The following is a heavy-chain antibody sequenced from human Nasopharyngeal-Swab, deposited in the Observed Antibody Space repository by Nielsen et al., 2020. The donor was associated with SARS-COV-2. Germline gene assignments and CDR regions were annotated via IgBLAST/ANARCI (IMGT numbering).Heavy chain of an antibody. CDR3: AKDRGTMVRGVPYYYGMDV. D-gene: IGHD3-10*01. J-gene: IGHJ6*02. CDR2: ISWNSGSI. Sequence: GGSLRLSCAASGFTFDDYAMHWVRQAPGKGLEWVSGISWNSGSIGYADSVKGRFTISRDNAKNSLYLQMNSLRAEDTALYYCAKDRGTMVRGVPYYYGMDVWGQGTTVTASS. CDR1: GFTFDDYA. V-gene: IGHV3-9*01.